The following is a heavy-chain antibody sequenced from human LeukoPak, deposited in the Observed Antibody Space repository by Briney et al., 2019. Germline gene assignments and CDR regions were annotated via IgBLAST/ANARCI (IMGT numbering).Heavy chain of an antibody. CDR3: VRPQSPNSAAVYFDY. CDR1: GFTLSSYA. D-gene: IGHD4-23*01. CDR2: ISNNGGRT. J-gene: IGHJ4*02. Sequence: GGSLRLSCAASGFTLSSYAMHWVRQAPGKGLEYVSAISNNGGRTFYANSVKGRFTISRDNSKNTLYLQMGSLRAEDMAVYYCVRPQSPNSAAVYFDYWGQGTLVTVSS. V-gene: IGHV3-64*01.